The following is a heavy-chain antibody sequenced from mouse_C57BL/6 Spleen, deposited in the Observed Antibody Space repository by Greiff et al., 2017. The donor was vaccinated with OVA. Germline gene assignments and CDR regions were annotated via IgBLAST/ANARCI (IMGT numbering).Heavy chain of an antibody. J-gene: IGHJ2*01. Sequence: EVQLVESGGGLVKPGGSLKLSCAASGFTFSSYTMSWVRQTPEKRLEWVATISGGGGNTYYPDSVKGRFTISRDNAKNTLYLQMSSLRSEDTALYYCARHEGDYFVYWGQGTTLTVSS. CDR3: ARHEGDYFVY. CDR2: ISGGGGNT. V-gene: IGHV5-9*01. CDR1: GFTFSSYT.